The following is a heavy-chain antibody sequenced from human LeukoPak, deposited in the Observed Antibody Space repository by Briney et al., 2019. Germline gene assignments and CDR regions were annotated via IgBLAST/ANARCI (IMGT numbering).Heavy chain of an antibody. J-gene: IGHJ4*02. CDR2: IIPILGIA. CDR1: GGTFSSYA. V-gene: IGHV1-69*04. CDR3: ARDVDSSGYYYLIFDY. D-gene: IGHD3-22*01. Sequence: ASVKVSCKASGGTFSSYAISWVRQAPGQGLEWMGRIIPILGIANYAQKFQGRVTITADKSTSTAYMELSSLRSEDTAVYYCARDVDSSGYYYLIFDYWGQGTLVTVSS.